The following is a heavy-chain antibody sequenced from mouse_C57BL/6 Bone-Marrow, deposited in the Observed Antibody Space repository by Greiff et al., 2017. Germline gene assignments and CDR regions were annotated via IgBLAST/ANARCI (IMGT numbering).Heavy chain of an antibody. D-gene: IGHD2-3*01. V-gene: IGHV5-4*03. CDR2: ISDGGSYT. J-gene: IGHJ2*01. CDR3: ARAIYDGPSSDY. Sequence: EVKLVESGGGLVKPGGSLKLSCAASGFTFSSYAMSWVRQTPEKRLEWVATISDGGSYTYYPDNVKGRFTISRDNAKNNLYLQMSHLKSEDTAMYYCARAIYDGPSSDYWGQGTTLTVSS. CDR1: GFTFSSYA.